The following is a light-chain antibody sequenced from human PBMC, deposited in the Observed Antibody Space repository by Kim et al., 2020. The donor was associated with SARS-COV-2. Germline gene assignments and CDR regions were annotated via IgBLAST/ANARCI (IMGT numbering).Light chain of an antibody. V-gene: IGKV1-5*03. Sequence: DIQMTQSPYTLSASVGDRVTITCRASQIISSWLAWYQQKPGKAPKLLIYTASSLESGVPSRFSGSGSGTEFTLTISSLQPDDFATYYCQQYKSYPLTFGGGTKVDIK. J-gene: IGKJ4*01. CDR2: TAS. CDR3: QQYKSYPLT. CDR1: QIISSW.